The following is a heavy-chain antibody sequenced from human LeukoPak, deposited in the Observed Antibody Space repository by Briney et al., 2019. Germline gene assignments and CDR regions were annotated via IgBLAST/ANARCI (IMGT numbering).Heavy chain of an antibody. V-gene: IGHV3-11*03. J-gene: IGHJ4*02. CDR3: ARISGSYVFDY. CDR2: ISSSTYT. CDR1: GFTFSDYY. D-gene: IGHD1-26*01. Sequence: PRGSLRLCCAASGFTFSDYYMSWIRQAPGKGLEWISYISSSTYTNYADSVKGRFTISRDNAKNSMYLQMNSLRAEDMAVYYCARISGSYVFDYWGQGTLVTVSS.